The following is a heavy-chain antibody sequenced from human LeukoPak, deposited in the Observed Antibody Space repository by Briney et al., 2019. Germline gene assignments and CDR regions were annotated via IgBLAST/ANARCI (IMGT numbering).Heavy chain of an antibody. CDR3: ARGDCSGGSCYLSLTTIDY. D-gene: IGHD2-15*01. J-gene: IGHJ4*02. CDR1: GFTFSSYE. Sequence: GGSLRLSCAASGFTFSSYEMNWGRQAPGKGLEWVSYISSSGSTMYYADSVKGRFTISRDNAKNSLYLQMNSLRAEDTAVYYCARGDCSGGSCYLSLTTIDYWGQGTLVTVSS. CDR2: ISSSGSTM. V-gene: IGHV3-48*03.